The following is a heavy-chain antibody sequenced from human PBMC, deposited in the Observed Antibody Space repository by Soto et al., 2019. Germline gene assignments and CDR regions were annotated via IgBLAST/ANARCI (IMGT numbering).Heavy chain of an antibody. CDR2: LNPNSGDT. CDR1: GYTFSSYY. CDR3: ATSGGGWYLY. D-gene: IGHD6-19*01. V-gene: IGHV1-8*01. Sequence: GASVKVSCKASGYTFSSYYINWARQATGQGLEWMGWLNPNSGDTGYAQKFQGRVTLTRNTSINTAYIELSSLTSDDTAVYYCATSGGGWYLYWGQGTLVTVSS. J-gene: IGHJ4*02.